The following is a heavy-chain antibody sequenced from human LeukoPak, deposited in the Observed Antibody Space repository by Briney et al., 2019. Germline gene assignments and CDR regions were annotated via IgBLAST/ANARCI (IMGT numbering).Heavy chain of an antibody. CDR1: GFTFSDYY. Sequence: KPGGSRRLSCAASGFTFSDYYMSWIRQAPGKGLEWVSYISSSGSTIYYADSVKGRFTISRDNAKNSLYLQMNSLRAEDTAVYYCARDSHGDRSYYFDYWGQGTLVTVSS. V-gene: IGHV3-11*01. CDR3: ARDSHGDRSYYFDY. CDR2: ISSSGSTI. D-gene: IGHD4-17*01. J-gene: IGHJ4*02.